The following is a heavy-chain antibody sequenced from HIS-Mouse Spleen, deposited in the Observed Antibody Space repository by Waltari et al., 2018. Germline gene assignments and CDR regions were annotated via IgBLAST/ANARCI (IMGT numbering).Heavy chain of an antibody. Sequence: QLQLQESGPGLVKPSETLSLTCTVSGGSISSSSYYWGWIRQPPGKGLEWIGSIYYSGRTYNNPPLKSRVTISVDTSKNQCSLKRSSVTAADTAVYYCAREIPYSSSWYDWYFDLWGRGTLVTVSS. CDR1: GGSISSSSYY. CDR3: AREIPYSSSWYDWYFDL. CDR2: IYYSGRT. J-gene: IGHJ2*01. D-gene: IGHD6-13*01. V-gene: IGHV4-39*07.